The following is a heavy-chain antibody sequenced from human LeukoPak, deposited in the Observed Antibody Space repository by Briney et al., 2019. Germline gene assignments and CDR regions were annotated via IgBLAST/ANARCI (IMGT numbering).Heavy chain of an antibody. D-gene: IGHD4-11*01. J-gene: IGHJ4*02. CDR3: AGDRGYSKFDY. CDR1: GFTFSNYW. Sequence: GGSLRLSCAASGFTFSNYWMSWVRQAPGKGLEWVANMKEDGSEKNYVDSVKGRFTISGDHAQDSLYLQMNRLRAEETAVYYCAGDRGYSKFDYGGQGPLVTVSS. CDR2: MKEDGSEK. V-gene: IGHV3-7*01.